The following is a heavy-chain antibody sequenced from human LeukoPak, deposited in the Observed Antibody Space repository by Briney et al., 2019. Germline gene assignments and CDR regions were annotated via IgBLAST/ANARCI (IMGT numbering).Heavy chain of an antibody. CDR2: IRSRGGTI. J-gene: IGHJ6*02. CDR3: AREDYYDSSGYYYGYYYYYGMDV. CDR1: GFTFSSYE. V-gene: IGHV3-48*03. Sequence: PGGSLRLSCAASGFTFSSYEMNWVRQAPGKGLEWVSYIRSRGGTIYYADSVKGRFTISRDNAKNSLYLQMNSLRAEDTGVYYCAREDYYDSSGYYYGYYYYYGMDVWGQGTTVTVSS. D-gene: IGHD3-22*01.